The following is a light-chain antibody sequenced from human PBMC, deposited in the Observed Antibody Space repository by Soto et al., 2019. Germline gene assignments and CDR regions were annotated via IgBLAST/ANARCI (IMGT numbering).Light chain of an antibody. CDR3: ISYTDSSTLV. J-gene: IGLJ1*01. V-gene: IGLV2-14*01. CDR1: SSDVGGYNY. CDR2: DVN. Sequence: QSALTQPASVSGSPGQSITISCTGTSSDVGGYNYVSWYQQHPGKAPKLMIYDVNFRPSGVSNRFSGSKSGNTASLTISGLPAEDEADYYCISYTDSSTLVFGTGIKVTVL.